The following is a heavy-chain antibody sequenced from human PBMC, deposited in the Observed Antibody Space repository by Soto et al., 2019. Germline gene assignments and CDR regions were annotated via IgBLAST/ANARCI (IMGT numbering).Heavy chain of an antibody. Sequence: ASVKVSCKASGYTFTNYGITWVRQAPGQGLEWMGWISTYNGNTNYAQKLQGRVTMTTDTSTSTAHMELRSLRSDDTAVYYCARDLRQEKYYDSSGSSSDYWGQGTLVPVSS. V-gene: IGHV1-18*04. J-gene: IGHJ4*02. CDR3: ARDLRQEKYYDSSGSSSDY. CDR2: ISTYNGNT. CDR1: GYTFTNYG. D-gene: IGHD3-22*01.